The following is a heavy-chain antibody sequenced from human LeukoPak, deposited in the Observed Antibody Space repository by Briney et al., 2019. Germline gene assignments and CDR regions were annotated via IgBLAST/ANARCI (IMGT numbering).Heavy chain of an antibody. V-gene: IGHV1-8*03. J-gene: IGHJ6*03. CDR2: VNPNSGNT. CDR1: GYTFTSYD. D-gene: IGHD3-3*01. CDR3: ATGLAGTLWSGYYQYYYYYMDV. Sequence: ASVKVSCKASGYTFTSYDINWVRQATGQGLEWMGWVNPNSGNTGYAQKFQGRVTITRNTSISTAYMELSSLRSEDTAVYYCATGLAGTLWSGYYQYYYYYMDVWGKGTTVTVSS.